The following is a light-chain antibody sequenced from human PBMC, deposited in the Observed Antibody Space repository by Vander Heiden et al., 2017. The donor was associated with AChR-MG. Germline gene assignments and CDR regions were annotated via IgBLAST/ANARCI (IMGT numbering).Light chain of an antibody. CDR3: LLFCGGAQSWV. CDR2: STN. Sequence: QTVVTQEPSLTVSPGGTVTLTCASSSGAVTSGCYPNWIQQKPGQAPRALIYSTNNTYSWTPARFSGSLLGGKVALTLSGVQPEDEAEYYCLLFCGGAQSWVFGGGTKLTVL. V-gene: IGLV7-43*01. J-gene: IGLJ3*02. CDR1: SGAVTSGCY.